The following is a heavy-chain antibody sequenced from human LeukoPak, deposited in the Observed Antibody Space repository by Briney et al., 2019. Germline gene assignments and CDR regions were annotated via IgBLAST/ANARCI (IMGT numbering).Heavy chain of an antibody. CDR3: AIREPIGY. Sequence: GGSLRLSCAASGFGFANSVISWIRQAPGKGPEWVSAISGSGDRTDYADSVRGRFTISRDNSKSTLYLQMNSLRVEDTAIYYCAIREPIGYWGQGSLVTVSP. D-gene: IGHD6-13*01. J-gene: IGHJ4*02. V-gene: IGHV3-23*01. CDR2: ISGSGDRT. CDR1: GFGFANSV.